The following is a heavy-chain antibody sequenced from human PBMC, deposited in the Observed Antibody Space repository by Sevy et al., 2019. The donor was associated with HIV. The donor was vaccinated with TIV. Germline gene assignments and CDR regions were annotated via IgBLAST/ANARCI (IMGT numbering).Heavy chain of an antibody. Sequence: SETLSLTCTVSGGSISSSTYYWGWIRQPSGKGLEWIGSIYYSGSTYYNPSLKSRVTISVDTSKNQFSLKLSSVTAADTAVYYCATTVRYCSSTSCYTLNAFDIWGQGTMVTVSS. CDR3: ATTVRYCSSTSCYTLNAFDI. D-gene: IGHD2-2*02. CDR1: GGSISSSTYY. CDR2: IYYSGST. V-gene: IGHV4-39*01. J-gene: IGHJ3*02.